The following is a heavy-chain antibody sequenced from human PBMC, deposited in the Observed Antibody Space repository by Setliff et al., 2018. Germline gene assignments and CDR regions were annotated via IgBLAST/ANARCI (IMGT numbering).Heavy chain of an antibody. CDR1: GYPFTNYG. J-gene: IGHJ4*02. Sequence: ASVKVSCKTSGYPFTNYGLSWVRQAPGQGLEWMGWISGHNGDTKLAQNFQGRVTVTTDTFTNTGYMELRSLRSDDTAVYYCARDLGGLHLTMYHFDYWGQGTLVTVSS. CDR3: ARDLGGLHLTMYHFDY. V-gene: IGHV1-18*01. CDR2: ISGHNGDT. D-gene: IGHD3-10*02.